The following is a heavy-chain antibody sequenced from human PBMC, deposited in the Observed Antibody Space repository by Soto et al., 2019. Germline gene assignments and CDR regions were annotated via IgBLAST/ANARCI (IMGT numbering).Heavy chain of an antibody. CDR1: DHTFTYYG. J-gene: IGHJ6*02. V-gene: IGHV1-18*01. CDR2: ISGYNGNT. Sequence: QVQLLQSGGEVKKPGASVKVSCNSSDHTFTYYGITWVRRAPGQGLEWMGWISGYNGNTKYAQKFQDRVTMSADTSTRTAYLEMRSLTSDDTAVYFCAATGGHYFGLDVWGQGTTVTVSS. D-gene: IGHD2-8*02. CDR3: AATGGHYFGLDV.